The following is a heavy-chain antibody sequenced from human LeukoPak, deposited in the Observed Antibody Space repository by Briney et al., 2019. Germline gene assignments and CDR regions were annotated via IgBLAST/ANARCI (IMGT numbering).Heavy chain of an antibody. CDR3: ARGLDAFDI. CDR2: INHSGST. J-gene: IGHJ3*02. Sequence: SETLSLTCAVYGGSFSGYYWSWIRQPPGKGLEWIGEINHSGSTNYNPSLKSRVTISVDTPKNQFSLKLSSVTAADTAVYYCARGLDAFDIWGQGTMVTVSS. CDR1: GGSFSGYY. V-gene: IGHV4-34*01.